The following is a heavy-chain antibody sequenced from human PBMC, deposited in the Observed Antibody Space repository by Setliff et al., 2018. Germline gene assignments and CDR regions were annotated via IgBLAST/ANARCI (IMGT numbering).Heavy chain of an antibody. J-gene: IGHJ3*02. V-gene: IGHV3-11*04. CDR1: GFTFSNYA. D-gene: IGHD1-1*01. Sequence: GGSLRLSCAASGFTFSNYAMSWVRQAPGKGLEWVSYISSSGSTIYYADSVKGRFTISRDNAKNSLYLQMNSLRAEDTAVYYCARGYSWDAFDIWGQGTMVTVSS. CDR3: ARGYSWDAFDI. CDR2: ISSSGSTI.